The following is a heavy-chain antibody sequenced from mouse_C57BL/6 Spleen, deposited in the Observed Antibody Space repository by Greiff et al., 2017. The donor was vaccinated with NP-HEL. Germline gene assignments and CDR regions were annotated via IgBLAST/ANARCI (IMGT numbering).Heavy chain of an antibody. Sequence: VQLKESGEGLVKPGGSLKLSCAASGFTFSSYAMSWVRQTPEKRLEWVAYISSGGDYIYYADTVKGRFTISRDNARNTLYLQMSSLKSEDTAMYYCTNDYDGLAWFAYWGQGTLVTVSA. V-gene: IGHV5-9-1*02. CDR3: TNDYDGLAWFAY. CDR2: ISSGGDYI. J-gene: IGHJ3*01. CDR1: GFTFSSYA. D-gene: IGHD2-4*01.